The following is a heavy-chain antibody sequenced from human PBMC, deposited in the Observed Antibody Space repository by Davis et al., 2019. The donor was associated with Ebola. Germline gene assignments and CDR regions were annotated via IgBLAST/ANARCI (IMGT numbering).Heavy chain of an antibody. Sequence: MPSETLSLTCAVYGGSFSGYYWSWIRQPPGKGLEWIGEINHSGSTNYNPSLKSRVTISVDTSKNQFSLKLSSVTAADTAVYYCARDRRFSGYGSGSYVPYYYGMDVWGQGTTVTVSS. CDR1: GGSFSGYY. J-gene: IGHJ6*02. V-gene: IGHV4-34*01. D-gene: IGHD3-10*01. CDR2: INHSGST. CDR3: ARDRRFSGYGSGSYVPYYYGMDV.